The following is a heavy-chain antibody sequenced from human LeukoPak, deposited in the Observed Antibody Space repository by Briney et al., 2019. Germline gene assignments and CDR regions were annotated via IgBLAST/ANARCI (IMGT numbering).Heavy chain of an antibody. D-gene: IGHD6-19*01. V-gene: IGHV1-69*01. CDR3: ARGVSAGPFDY. CDR1: GGTFSSYA. Sequence: ASVKVSCKASGGTFSSYAISWVRQAPGQGLEWMGGIIPIFGTANYAQKFQGRVTMTADESTSTAYMEVSSLRSEDTAVYYCARGVSAGPFDYWGQGTLVTVSS. CDR2: IIPIFGTA. J-gene: IGHJ4*02.